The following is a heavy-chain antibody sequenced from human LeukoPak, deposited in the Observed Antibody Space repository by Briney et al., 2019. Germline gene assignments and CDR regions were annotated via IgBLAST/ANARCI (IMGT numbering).Heavy chain of an antibody. D-gene: IGHD3-9*01. V-gene: IGHV4-4*07. CDR2: IYTSGST. Sequence: PSETLSLTCTVSGGSISSYYWSWIRQPAGKGLEWIGRIYTSGSTNYNPSLKSRVTMSVDTSKNQFSLKLGSVTAADTAVYYCARCLIILTGYSPGAFDIWGQGTMVTVSS. J-gene: IGHJ3*02. CDR3: ARCLIILTGYSPGAFDI. CDR1: GGSISSYY.